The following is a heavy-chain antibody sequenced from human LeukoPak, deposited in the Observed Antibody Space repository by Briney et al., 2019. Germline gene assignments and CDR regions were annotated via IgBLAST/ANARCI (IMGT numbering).Heavy chain of an antibody. CDR2: YNSDGSST. CDR3: AREPRDQYNYGHFDY. D-gene: IGHD5-18*01. V-gene: IGHV3-74*01. CDR1: GFPYSPFW. Sequence: GGSQTLLCTASGFPYSPFWIQWVRQAPEEAVVCLSRYNSDGSSTNYADSVKGRFTISRDNAKNTLYLQMNSLRAEDTAVYYCAREPRDQYNYGHFDYWGQGILVTVSS. J-gene: IGHJ4*02.